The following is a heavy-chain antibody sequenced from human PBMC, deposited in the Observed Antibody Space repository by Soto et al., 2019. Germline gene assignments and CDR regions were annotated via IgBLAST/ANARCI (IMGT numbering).Heavy chain of an antibody. D-gene: IGHD3-22*01. CDR2: INHSGSA. V-gene: IGHV4-34*01. J-gene: IGHJ5*02. CDR1: GGSFSGCY. Sequence: TSETLSLTCAVYGGSFSGCYWSWIRQPPGKGLEWIGEINHSGSAKYNPSLKSRVTKSVDTSKNQFSLKLSSVTAADTAVYYCARERVAYYYDSSGSQGWFDPWGQGTLVTVSS. CDR3: ARERVAYYYDSSGSQGWFDP.